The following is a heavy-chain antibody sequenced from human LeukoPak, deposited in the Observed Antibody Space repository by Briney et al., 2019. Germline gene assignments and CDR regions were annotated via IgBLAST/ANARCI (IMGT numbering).Heavy chain of an antibody. J-gene: IGHJ5*02. V-gene: IGHV4-59*01. Sequence: SETLSLTCTVSGGSISSYYWSWIRQPPGKGLEWIGYVYYSGSTNYNPSLKSRVTISVDTSKNQFSPKLSSVTAADTAVYYCARDAVATITANWFDPWGQGTLVTVSS. CDR3: ARDAVATITANWFDP. D-gene: IGHD5-12*01. CDR1: GGSISSYY. CDR2: VYYSGST.